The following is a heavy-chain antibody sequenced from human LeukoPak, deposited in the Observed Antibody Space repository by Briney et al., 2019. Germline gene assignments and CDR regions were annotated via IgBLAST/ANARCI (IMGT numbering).Heavy chain of an antibody. CDR3: SRESGAFSPFGY. V-gene: IGHV4-39*07. Sequence: SETLSLTCTVSGDSISKSNFYWGWIRQPPGKGLEWIGSVYYRRRSDQNPSLKSRVTISVDTSKNQFSLLLTSVTAADTAVYYCSRESGAFSPFGYWGQGTLVTVHS. D-gene: IGHD1-26*01. J-gene: IGHJ4*02. CDR2: VYYRRRS. CDR1: GDSISKSNFY.